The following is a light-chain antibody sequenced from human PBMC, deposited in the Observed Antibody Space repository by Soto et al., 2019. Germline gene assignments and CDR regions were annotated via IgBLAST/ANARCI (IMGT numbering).Light chain of an antibody. CDR1: SNDIGTYNL. J-gene: IGLJ2*01. V-gene: IGLV2-23*01. CDR3: SSYAGSNILVV. CDR2: EGS. Sequence: QSALTQPGSLSGSPGQSITISCSGTSNDIGTYNLVSWYQQHPSKAPKLIIFEGSRLPSGVSSRFSGSKSGNTASLTISGLRPEDEADYYCSSYAGSNILVVFGGGTKVTVL.